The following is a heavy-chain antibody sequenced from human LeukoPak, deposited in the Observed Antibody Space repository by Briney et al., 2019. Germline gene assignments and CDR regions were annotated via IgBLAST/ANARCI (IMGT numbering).Heavy chain of an antibody. CDR2: IYSSGST. V-gene: IGHV4-4*07. J-gene: IGHJ4*02. CDR1: GGFISSYY. Sequence: SETLSLTCSVSGGFISSYYWSWIRQPARKGLEWIGRIYSSGSTNYNPSLKTRVTMSLDTSKNQFSLNLTTVTAADTAVYYCARTSARGAQFDYWGQGTLVTVSS. D-gene: IGHD3-10*01. CDR3: ARTSARGAQFDY.